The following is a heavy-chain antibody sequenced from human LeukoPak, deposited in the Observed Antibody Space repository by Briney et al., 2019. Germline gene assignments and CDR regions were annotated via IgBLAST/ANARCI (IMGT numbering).Heavy chain of an antibody. J-gene: IGHJ6*03. Sequence: PSETLSLTCTVSGGSINSGGSYWSWIRQHPGKGLEWIGCIYYSWSSYYNPSLKSRVTLSLDTSKNQFSLKLSSVTAADTAVYYGARDIGAYRSIYYSMDVGGKGPTVTVSS. D-gene: IGHD3-16*01. CDR1: GGSINSGGSY. CDR2: IYYSWSS. V-gene: IGHV4-31*03. CDR3: ARDIGAYRSIYYSMDV.